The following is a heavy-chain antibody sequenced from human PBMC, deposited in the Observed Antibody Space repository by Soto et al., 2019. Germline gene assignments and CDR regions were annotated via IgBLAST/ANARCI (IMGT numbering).Heavy chain of an antibody. Sequence: PGESLKISCKGSGYSFTSYWISWVRQMPGKGLEWMGRIDPSDSYTNYSPSFQGHVTISADKSISTAYLQWSSLKASDTAMYYCASPSGWTGAAHGMDVCRQGTTVTVSS. CDR3: ASPSGWTGAAHGMDV. D-gene: IGHD6-19*01. CDR2: IDPSDSYT. V-gene: IGHV5-10-1*01. CDR1: GYSFTSYW. J-gene: IGHJ6*02.